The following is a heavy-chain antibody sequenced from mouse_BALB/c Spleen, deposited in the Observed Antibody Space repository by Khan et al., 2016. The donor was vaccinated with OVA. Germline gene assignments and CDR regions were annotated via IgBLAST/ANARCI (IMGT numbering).Heavy chain of an antibody. J-gene: IGHJ3*01. V-gene: IGHV3-2*02. D-gene: IGHD2-14*01. CDR1: GYSITSDYA. Sequence: EVQLQESGPGLVKPSQSLSLTCTVTGYSITSDYAWNWIRQFPGNKLEWMGYISYSGSTSYNPSLKSRISITRDTSKNQFFLQLNSVTTEDTATYYCAGSRYRYAFAYWGQGTLVTVSA. CDR3: AGSRYRYAFAY. CDR2: ISYSGST.